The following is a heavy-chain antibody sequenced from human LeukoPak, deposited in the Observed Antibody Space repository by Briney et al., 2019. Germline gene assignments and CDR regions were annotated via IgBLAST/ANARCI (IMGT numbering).Heavy chain of an antibody. D-gene: IGHD3-10*01. V-gene: IGHV3-7*01. CDR2: INEDESEK. J-gene: IGHJ4*02. CDR3: ARASTRSGTTYYFDY. CDR1: GFTFDYW. Sequence: GGSLRLSCVASGFTFDYWMSWVRQAPGKGLEWVANINEDESEKYYVDSVKGRFTASRDNARSSLFLQMNSLSAEDTAVYFCARASTRSGTTYYFDYWGQGTLVTVSS.